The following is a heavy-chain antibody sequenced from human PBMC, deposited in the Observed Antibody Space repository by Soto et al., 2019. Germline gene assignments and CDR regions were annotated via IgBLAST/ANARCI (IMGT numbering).Heavy chain of an antibody. CDR3: ALGGYNYGRPFDF. D-gene: IGHD5-18*01. V-gene: IGHV4-59*01. Sequence: PSGTLSLTCSVSGASTSNYHYSWIRQSPGKGLEWIGYVYHRGTTYYTPSLKSRVNMSVDTSTNEFYLNLKSVTAADTAVYYCALGGYNYGRPFDFWGQGTLVTVSS. CDR1: GASTSNYH. J-gene: IGHJ4*02. CDR2: VYHRGTT.